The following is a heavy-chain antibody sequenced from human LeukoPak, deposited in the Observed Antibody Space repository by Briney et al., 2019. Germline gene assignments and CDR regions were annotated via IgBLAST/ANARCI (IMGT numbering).Heavy chain of an antibody. Sequence: PGGSLRLSCAASGFTFSNYAMSWVRQAPGKGLEWVSAISGSGGSTYYADSVKGRFTISRDNSKNTLYLQLNSLRAEDTAVYYCAKVCVPAAGCAYDLWGQGTMVTVSS. V-gene: IGHV3-23*01. CDR3: AKVCVPAAGCAYDL. CDR1: GFTFSNYA. D-gene: IGHD6-13*01. CDR2: ISGSGGST. J-gene: IGHJ3*01.